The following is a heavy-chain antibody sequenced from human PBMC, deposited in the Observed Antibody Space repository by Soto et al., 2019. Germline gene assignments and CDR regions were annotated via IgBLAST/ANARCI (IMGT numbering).Heavy chain of an antibody. D-gene: IGHD3-9*01. CDR2: ISSNGGST. V-gene: IGHV3-64D*06. J-gene: IGHJ6*02. CDR1: GFTFSSYA. CDR3: VKDGQLRYFDWLPDLYYYYGMDV. Sequence: GGSLRLSCSASGFTFSSYAMHWVRQAPGKGLEYVSAISSNGGSTYYADSVKGRFTISRDNSKNTLYLQMSSLRAEDTAVYYCVKDGQLRYFDWLPDLYYYYGMDVWGQGTTVTVSS.